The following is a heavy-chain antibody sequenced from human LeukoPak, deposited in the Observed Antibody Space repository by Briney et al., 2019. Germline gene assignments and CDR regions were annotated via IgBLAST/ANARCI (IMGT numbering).Heavy chain of an antibody. D-gene: IGHD3-22*01. V-gene: IGHV1-2*02. CDR2: INPSSGGT. CDR3: ARDPTPRYDSSGYYYYYYYYMDV. CDR1: GYTFTGYY. J-gene: IGHJ6*03. Sequence: ASVKVSCKASGYTFTGYYMHWVRQAPGQGLEWMGWINPSSGGTNYAQKFQGRVTMTRDTSISTAYMELSRLRSDDTAVYYCARDPTPRYDSSGYYYYYYYYMDVWGKGTTVTVSS.